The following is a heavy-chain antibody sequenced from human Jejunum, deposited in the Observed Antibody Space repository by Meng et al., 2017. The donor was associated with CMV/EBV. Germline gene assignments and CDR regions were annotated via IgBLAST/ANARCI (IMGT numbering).Heavy chain of an antibody. V-gene: IGHV1-2*02. J-gene: IGHJ3*01. D-gene: IGHD1-26*01. CDR1: VYTFNSNF. Sequence: KASVYTFNSNFIHWLRQAPGQGLEWMGWMNPGRGATTYSRKFQGRITMTRDTSSNTAYMELNSLRPDDTARYYCARDMGSHAFDVWGQGTLVTVSS. CDR2: MNPGRGAT. CDR3: ARDMGSHAFDV.